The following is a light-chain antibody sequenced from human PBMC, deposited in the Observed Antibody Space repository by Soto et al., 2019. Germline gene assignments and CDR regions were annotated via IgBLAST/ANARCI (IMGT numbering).Light chain of an antibody. CDR3: CSYAGSSTYV. J-gene: IGLJ1*01. Sequence: SVLTQPASGSRAPRESITISCTGTSSDVGSYNLVSWYQQHPGKAPKLMIYEVSKRPSGVSNRFSGSKSGNTASLTISGLQAEDDADYYCCSYAGSSTYVFGTGTKVTVL. CDR2: EVS. CDR1: SSDVGSYNL. V-gene: IGLV2-23*02.